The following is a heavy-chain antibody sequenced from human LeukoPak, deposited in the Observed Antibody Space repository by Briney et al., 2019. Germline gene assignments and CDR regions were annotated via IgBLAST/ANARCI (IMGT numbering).Heavy chain of an antibody. CDR1: GFIFSNYW. CDR3: VRESSGYAS. CDR2: VTGEGSS. D-gene: IGHD3-22*01. J-gene: IGHJ5*02. Sequence: GGSLRLSCAASGFIFSNYWMHWVRQRPGKEPVWVARVTGEGSSIYADSVKGRFTISRDNAKNRVSLQMNSLRVEDTGVYYCVRESSGYASWGQGTLVTVSS. V-gene: IGHV3-74*01.